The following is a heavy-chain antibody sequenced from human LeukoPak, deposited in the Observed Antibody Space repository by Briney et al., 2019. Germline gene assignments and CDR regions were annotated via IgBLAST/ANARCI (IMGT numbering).Heavy chain of an antibody. Sequence: SETLSLTCTVSGGSISSYYWSWIRQPPGKGLEWIGYIYYSGRTKYNPSLKSRVTISVDTSKNQFSLKLSSVTAADTAVYYCARAEWLSVSVDYWGQGTLVIVSS. J-gene: IGHJ4*02. CDR3: ARAEWLSVSVDY. V-gene: IGHV4-59*08. CDR2: IYYSGRT. CDR1: GGSISSYY. D-gene: IGHD3-3*01.